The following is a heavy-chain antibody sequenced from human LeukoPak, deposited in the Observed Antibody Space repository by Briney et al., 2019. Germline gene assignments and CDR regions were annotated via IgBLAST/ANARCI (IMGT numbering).Heavy chain of an antibody. Sequence: GASVKVSCKASGNIFTNYHLHWVRLAPGRGLEWMGAVYTDGGTITNTRSFQDRVTMTRDVSTRTVYMELSSLNSEDTAVYYCATEAPGSYHFDNWGQEILVTVSS. V-gene: IGHV1-46*01. CDR3: ATEAPGSYHFDN. CDR1: GNIFTNYH. D-gene: IGHD3-10*01. CDR2: VYTDGGTI. J-gene: IGHJ4*02.